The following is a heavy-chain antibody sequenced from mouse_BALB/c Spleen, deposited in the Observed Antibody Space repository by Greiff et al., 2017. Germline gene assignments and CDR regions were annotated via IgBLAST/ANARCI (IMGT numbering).Heavy chain of an antibody. CDR1: GYTFTSYY. D-gene: IGHD1-1*01. J-gene: IGHJ3*01. V-gene: IGHV1S56*01. CDR2: IYPGNVNT. CDR3: ARSPTHYYGSSGCAY. Sequence: VQLQQSGPELVKPGASVRISCKASGYTFTSYYIHWVKQRPGQGLEWIGWIYPGNVNTKYNEKFKGKATLTADKSSSTAYMQLSSLTSEDSAVYFCARSPTHYYGSSGCAYWGQGTLVTVSA.